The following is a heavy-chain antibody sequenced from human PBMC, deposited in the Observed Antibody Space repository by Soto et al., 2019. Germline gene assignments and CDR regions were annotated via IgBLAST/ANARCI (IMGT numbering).Heavy chain of an antibody. CDR1: GGTFSSYA. D-gene: IGHD5-18*01. J-gene: IGHJ5*02. CDR2: IIPIFGTA. Sequence: SVKVSCKASGGTFSSYAISWVRQAPGQGLEWMGGIIPIFGTANYAQKFQGRVTITADESTSTAYMELSSLRSEDTAVYYCANSPQHGYSYGFNWFDPWGQGTLVTVSS. V-gene: IGHV1-69*13. CDR3: ANSPQHGYSYGFNWFDP.